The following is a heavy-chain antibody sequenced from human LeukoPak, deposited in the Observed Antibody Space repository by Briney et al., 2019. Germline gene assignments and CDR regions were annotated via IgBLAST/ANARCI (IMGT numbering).Heavy chain of an antibody. CDR1: GFTFSRYD. V-gene: IGHV3-13*01. D-gene: IGHD3-22*01. J-gene: IGHJ4*02. CDR2: IGSAGDT. Sequence: GGSLRLSCAAPGFTFSRYDMHWVRQAKGKGLEWVSSIGSAGDTYYSASVKGRFTISRENARNSLHLQMSSLRAEDTAVYYCTRGLGVYDSSGYYPFCDYWGQGTLVTVSS. CDR3: TRGLGVYDSSGYYPFCDY.